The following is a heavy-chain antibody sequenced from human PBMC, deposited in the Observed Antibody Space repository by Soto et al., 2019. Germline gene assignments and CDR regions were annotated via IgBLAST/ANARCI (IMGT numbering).Heavy chain of an antibody. CDR2: INPSGGST. CDR3: ARDGVECRGGICWRSVEDN. CDR1: GYTFISYY. V-gene: IGHV1-46*01. J-gene: IGHJ4*02. D-gene: IGHD2-15*01. Sequence: QVQLVQSGAEVKKPGASVKASCKASGYTFISYYMHWVRQAPGQGLEWMGIINPSGGSTNYAQKFQGRVTMPKGTSTSTVYMERSSLRSEDTAVYYCARDGVECRGGICWRSVEDNWCQGSLASFSS.